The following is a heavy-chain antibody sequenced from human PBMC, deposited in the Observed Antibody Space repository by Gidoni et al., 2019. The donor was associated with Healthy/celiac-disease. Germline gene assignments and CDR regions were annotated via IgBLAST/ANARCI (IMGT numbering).Heavy chain of an antibody. CDR1: GFTFSSYE. CDR2: ISSSGSTI. Sequence: EVQLVESGGGLVQPGGSLRLSCAASGFTFSSYEMNWVRQAPGKGLEWVSYISSSGSTIYYADSVKGRFTISRDNAKNSLYLQMNSLRAEDTAVYYCASEFSSGWPWGQGTLVTVSS. CDR3: ASEFSSGWP. V-gene: IGHV3-48*03. D-gene: IGHD6-19*01. J-gene: IGHJ5*02.